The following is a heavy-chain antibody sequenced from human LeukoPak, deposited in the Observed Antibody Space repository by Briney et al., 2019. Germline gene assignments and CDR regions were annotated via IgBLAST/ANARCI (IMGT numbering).Heavy chain of an antibody. J-gene: IGHJ4*02. CDR2: IYYSGST. Sequence: SQTLSLTCTVSGGSISSGGYYWSWIRQHPGKGLEWIGYIYYSGSTYYNPSLKSRVTISVDTSKNQFSLKPSSVTAADTAVYYCARGRSGTHYYFDYWGQGTLVTVSS. CDR1: GGSISSGGYY. CDR3: ARGRSGTHYYFDY. D-gene: IGHD2-15*01. V-gene: IGHV4-31*03.